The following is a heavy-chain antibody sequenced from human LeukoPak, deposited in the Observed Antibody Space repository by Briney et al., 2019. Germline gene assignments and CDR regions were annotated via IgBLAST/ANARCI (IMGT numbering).Heavy chain of an antibody. Sequence: PGGSLRLSCAASGFTFSSYAMSWVRQAPGKGLEWVSAISGSGGSTYYADSVKGRFTISRDNSKNTLYLQMNSLRAEDTAVYYCAKDRGRYCSSTSCPFDYWGQGTLVTVSS. CDR3: AKDRGRYCSSTSCPFDY. J-gene: IGHJ4*02. CDR1: GFTFSSYA. V-gene: IGHV3-23*01. D-gene: IGHD2-2*01. CDR2: ISGSGGST.